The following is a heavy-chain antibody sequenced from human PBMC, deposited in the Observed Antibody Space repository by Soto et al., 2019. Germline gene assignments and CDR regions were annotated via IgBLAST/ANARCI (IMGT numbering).Heavy chain of an antibody. CDR3: ARDQTVAGIVY. V-gene: IGHV1-46*03. Sequence: ASVNVSCKASGYTFTSYYMHLVRQAPGQGLEWMGVINPSGGSTSYAQKFQGRVTMTRDTSTSTVYMELSSLRSEDTAVYYCARDQTVAGIVYWGQGTLVTVSS. CDR1: GYTFTSYY. D-gene: IGHD6-19*01. CDR2: INPSGGST. J-gene: IGHJ4*02.